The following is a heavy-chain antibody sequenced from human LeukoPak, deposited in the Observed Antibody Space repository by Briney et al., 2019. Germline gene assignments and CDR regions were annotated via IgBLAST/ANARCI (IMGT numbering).Heavy chain of an antibody. CDR1: GYTFTSYY. CDR2: INPSGGST. Sequence: ASVKVSCKACGYTFTSYYMHWVRQAPGQGLEWMGIINPSGGSTSYAQKFQGRVTMTRDTSTGTVCMELSSLRSEDTTVYYRARGGIAAAAFHYWGQGTLVTVSS. D-gene: IGHD6-13*01. CDR3: ARGGIAAAAFHY. J-gene: IGHJ4*02. V-gene: IGHV1-46*01.